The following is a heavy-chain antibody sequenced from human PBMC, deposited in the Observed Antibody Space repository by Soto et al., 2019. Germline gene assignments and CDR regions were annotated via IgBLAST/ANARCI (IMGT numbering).Heavy chain of an antibody. CDR2: IIPIFGTA. Sequence: QVQLVQSGAEVKKPGSSVKVSCKASGGTFSSYAISWVRQAPGQGLEWMGGIIPIFGTANYAQKFQGRVTITADESTSTAYMELSSLRSEDTAVYYCARDGRVAGRDGKYEPFDYWGQGTLVTVSS. V-gene: IGHV1-69*12. D-gene: IGHD6-19*01. J-gene: IGHJ4*02. CDR1: GGTFSSYA. CDR3: ARDGRVAGRDGKYEPFDY.